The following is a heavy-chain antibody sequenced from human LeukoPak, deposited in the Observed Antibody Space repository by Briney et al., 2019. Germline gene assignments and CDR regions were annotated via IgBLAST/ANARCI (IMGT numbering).Heavy chain of an antibody. CDR1: GDSFSSHY. D-gene: IGHD4-17*01. V-gene: IGHV4-59*11. Sequence: KPSETLSLTCAVSGDSFSSHYWTWIRQPPGKGLEWVGYISYIGSTNYTPSLKSRVTISIDTSKNQFSLKLSSVTAADTAVYYCARDLVTVTKGFDIWGQGTMVSVSS. J-gene: IGHJ3*02. CDR3: ARDLVTVTKGFDI. CDR2: ISYIGST.